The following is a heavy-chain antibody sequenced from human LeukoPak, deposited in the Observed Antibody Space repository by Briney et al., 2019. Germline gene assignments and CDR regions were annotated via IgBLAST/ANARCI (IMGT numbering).Heavy chain of an antibody. D-gene: IGHD3-3*01. V-gene: IGHV5-51*01. CDR1: GYSFGTYW. CDR2: ISPGDSHT. Sequence: GESLKISCKGSGYSFGTYWIGWVRQMPGKGLEWMGIISPGDSHTRYSPSFQGQVTISADKSTSTAYLQWNSLKSSDTAIYYCARLYTRLTRSIWEYFDPWGQGTLVTVSS. J-gene: IGHJ5*02. CDR3: ARLYTRLTRSIWEYFDP.